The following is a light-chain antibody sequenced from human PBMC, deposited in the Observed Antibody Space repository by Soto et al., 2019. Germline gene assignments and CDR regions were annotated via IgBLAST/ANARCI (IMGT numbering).Light chain of an antibody. J-gene: IGKJ2*01. CDR3: QHYKGYPYT. Sequence: DIQMTQSPSPLSASIGDRVTITCRASQSIDNWLAWYQQKPGKAPQLLIYDASRVKTGVPSRFTASGSGTEFTLTINTLQADDSATYFCQHYKGYPYTFGPGTKVEIK. CDR1: QSIDNW. V-gene: IGKV1-5*01. CDR2: DAS.